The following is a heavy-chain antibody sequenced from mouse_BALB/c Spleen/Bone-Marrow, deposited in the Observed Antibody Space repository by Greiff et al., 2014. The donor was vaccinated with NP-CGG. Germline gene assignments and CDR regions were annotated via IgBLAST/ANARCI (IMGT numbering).Heavy chain of an antibody. V-gene: IGHV1-69*02. CDR3: TRGGRGKGYAMDY. Sequence: QVQLKESGAELVRPGASVKLSRKASGYTFTSYWINWVKQRPGQGLEWIGNIYPSDSYTNYNQKFKDKATLTVDKSSSTAYMQLSSPTSEDSAVYYCTRGGRGKGYAMDYWGQGTSVTVSS. D-gene: IGHD2-1*01. CDR2: IYPSDSYT. J-gene: IGHJ4*01. CDR1: GYTFTSYW.